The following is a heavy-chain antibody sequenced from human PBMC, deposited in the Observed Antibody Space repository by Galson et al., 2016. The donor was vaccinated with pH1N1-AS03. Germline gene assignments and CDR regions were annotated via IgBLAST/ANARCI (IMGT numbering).Heavy chain of an antibody. CDR2: INSDGSST. CDR1: GFTFSTYW. D-gene: IGHD6-13*01. Sequence: SLRLSCAASGFTFSTYWMHWVRQAPGKGLVWVSHINSDGSSTTYADSVKGRFTISRDNAKNTLYLQMRSLRADDTAVDYCGRGGRRQQLVPASWGQGTLVTVAS. CDR3: GRGGRRQQLVPAS. J-gene: IGHJ5*02. V-gene: IGHV3-74*01.